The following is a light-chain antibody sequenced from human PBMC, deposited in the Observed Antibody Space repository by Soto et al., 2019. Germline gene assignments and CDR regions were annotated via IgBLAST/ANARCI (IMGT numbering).Light chain of an antibody. CDR2: GAS. Sequence: EVVLTQSPGTLSLSPGERATLSCRASQSISSRYLAWYQQKPGQAPRLLISGASYRATGIPDRFSGGGSGTDFTLTISCFEAEDVAVYFGQQYGASPWYTFGWGTKLES. V-gene: IGKV3-20*01. CDR3: QQYGASPWYT. CDR1: QSISSRY. J-gene: IGKJ2*01.